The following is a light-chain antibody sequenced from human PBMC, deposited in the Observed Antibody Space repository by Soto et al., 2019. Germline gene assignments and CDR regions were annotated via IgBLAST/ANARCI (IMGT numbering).Light chain of an antibody. V-gene: IGKV3-15*01. Sequence: EIVMTQSPATLSVSPGERATLSCRASQSVSSNLAWYQQKPGQAPRLLIYSVSTRATNIPARFSGSGSGTDFSLTISSLQSEDFAVYHCHQFNIWPYTFGQGTKLEI. CDR1: QSVSSN. CDR2: SVS. J-gene: IGKJ2*01. CDR3: HQFNIWPYT.